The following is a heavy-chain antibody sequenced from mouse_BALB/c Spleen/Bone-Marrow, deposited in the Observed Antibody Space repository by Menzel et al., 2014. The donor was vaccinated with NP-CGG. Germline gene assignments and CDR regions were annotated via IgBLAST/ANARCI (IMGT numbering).Heavy chain of an antibody. Sequence: EVKLVESGGALVKPGGSLKLSCAASGFTFSDYAMSWVRQSPEKRLEWCVEIINGGNYTYYPDTVTGRITISRDNAKNPLFQEVSSLRSEDTAMYYCSRNSSYSFDFWGQGTSLTVSS. CDR3: SRNSSYSFDF. J-gene: IGHJ2*02. CDR1: GFTFSDYA. V-gene: IGHV5-9-4*01. D-gene: IGHD1-1*01. CDR2: IINGGNYT.